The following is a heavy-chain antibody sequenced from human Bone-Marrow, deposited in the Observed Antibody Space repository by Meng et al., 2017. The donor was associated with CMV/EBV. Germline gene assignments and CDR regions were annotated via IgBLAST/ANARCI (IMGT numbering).Heavy chain of an antibody. J-gene: IGHJ6*02. CDR3: ARCSGTCRFYNYYYGMDV. V-gene: IGHV1-69*10. CDR2: IIPIIGRG. Sequence: SVKVSCKASGGTFSNYEINWVRQAPGQGLEWVGGIIPIIGRGKYTQKFQGRVTITADKSASTAYMELSSLRFDDTAVYYCARCSGTCRFYNYYYGMDVWGQGTTVTVSS. CDR1: GGTFSNYE. D-gene: IGHD2-15*01.